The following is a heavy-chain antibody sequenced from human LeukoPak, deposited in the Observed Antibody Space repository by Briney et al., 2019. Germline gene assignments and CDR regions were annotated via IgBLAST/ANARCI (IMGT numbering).Heavy chain of an antibody. CDR1: GFTFSHFG. CDR3: AKDAQRGFDYSNSLEY. CDR2: IWSDGTNK. D-gene: IGHD4-11*01. V-gene: IGHV3-33*03. Sequence: PGGSLRLSCAASGFTFSHFGSHWVRQAPGKGLEWVAVIWSDGTNKYYGNSVKGRFTIHRDDSQNRVYLQMNNLRVDDTAIYFCAKDAQRGFDYSNSLEYWGQGSPVTVSS. J-gene: IGHJ4*02.